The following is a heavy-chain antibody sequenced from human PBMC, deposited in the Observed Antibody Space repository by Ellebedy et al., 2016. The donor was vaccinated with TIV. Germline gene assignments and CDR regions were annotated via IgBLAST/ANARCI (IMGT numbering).Heavy chain of an antibody. CDR3: AKEMRQWLVIDY. CDR1: GFTFSSYS. J-gene: IGHJ4*02. D-gene: IGHD6-19*01. Sequence: GESLKISXAASGFTFSSYSMNWVRQAPGKGLEWVSSISSSSSYIYYADSVKGRFTISRDNAKNSLYLQMNSLRAEDTALYYCAKEMRQWLVIDYWGQGTLVTVSS. V-gene: IGHV3-21*04. CDR2: ISSSSSYI.